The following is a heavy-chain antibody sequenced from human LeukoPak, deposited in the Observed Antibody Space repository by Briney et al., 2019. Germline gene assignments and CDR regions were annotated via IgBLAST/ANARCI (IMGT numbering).Heavy chain of an antibody. CDR2: ISYDGSNK. J-gene: IGHJ4*02. CDR1: GFTFSSYA. CDR3: ARDRYSSGWGAFDY. Sequence: GRSLRLSCAASGFTFSSYAMHWVRQAPGKGLEWVAVISYDGSNKYYADSVKGRFTISRDNSKNTLYLQMNSLRAEDTAVYYCARDRYSSGWGAFDYWGQGTLVTVSS. D-gene: IGHD6-19*01. V-gene: IGHV3-30-3*01.